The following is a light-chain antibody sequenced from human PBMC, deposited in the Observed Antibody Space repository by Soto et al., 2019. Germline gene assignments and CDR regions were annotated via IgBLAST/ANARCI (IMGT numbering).Light chain of an antibody. V-gene: IGKV3-11*01. CDR2: DAS. CDR3: QQRWT. J-gene: IGKJ1*01. CDR1: QSVSSD. Sequence: EIVLTQSPATLSLSPGDSATLSCRASQSVSSDLAWYQQKPGKAPRLLIYDASNRATGIPARFSGSGSGTDFTLTISSLEPEDFAVYYCQQRWTFGQGTKVDIK.